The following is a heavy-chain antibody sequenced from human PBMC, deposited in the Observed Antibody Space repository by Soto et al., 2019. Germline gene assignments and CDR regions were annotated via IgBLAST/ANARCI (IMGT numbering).Heavy chain of an antibody. V-gene: IGHV1-18*01. CDR1: GYAFTTYG. Sequence: QVHLVQSGAEVKKPGASVKVSCQGSGYAFTTYGITWVRQATGQGLEWMGWISAHNGNTNYAQKLQGRVTVTRDTSKSTAYMELRRLRYDYPAVYYCARGRYGDYWGQGDLVTVSS. D-gene: IGHD1-1*01. CDR3: ARGRYGDY. J-gene: IGHJ4*02. CDR2: ISAHNGNT.